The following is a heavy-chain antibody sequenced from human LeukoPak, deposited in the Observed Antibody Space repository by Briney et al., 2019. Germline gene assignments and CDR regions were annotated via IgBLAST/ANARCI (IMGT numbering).Heavy chain of an antibody. CDR1: GYTFTSYY. V-gene: IGHV1-46*03. J-gene: IGHJ4*02. CDR3: ARLGGTERFDY. D-gene: IGHD1-26*01. CDR2: INPSGGST. Sequence: GASVRVSCKASGYTFTSYYMNWVRQAPGQGLEWMGMINPSGGSTNYAQKLQGRVTMTRDTSTSTVYMELSSLRSEDTAIYYCARLGGTERFDYWGQGTLVTVSS.